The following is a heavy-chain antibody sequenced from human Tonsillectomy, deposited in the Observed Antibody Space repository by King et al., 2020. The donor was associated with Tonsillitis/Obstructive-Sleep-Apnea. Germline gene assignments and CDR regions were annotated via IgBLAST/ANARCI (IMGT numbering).Heavy chain of an antibody. CDR1: GFSLSTSGMC. J-gene: IGHJ3*02. CDR3: ARATTADTYVAFDI. V-gene: IGHV2-70*11. CDR2: IDWDDDK. D-gene: IGHD4-11*01. Sequence: VTLKESGPALVKPTQTLTLTCTFSGFSLSTSGMCVGWIRQPPGKTLEWLARIDWDDDKYYSSSLKTRLTISKDTSKNQVVLTVANMDPVDTATYYCARATTADTYVAFDIWGQVTMVTFSS.